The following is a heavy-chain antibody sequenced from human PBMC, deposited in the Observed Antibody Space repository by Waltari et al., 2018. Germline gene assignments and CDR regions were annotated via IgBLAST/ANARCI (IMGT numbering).Heavy chain of an antibody. CDR3: ARVGVGDILTGYRDAFDI. D-gene: IGHD3-9*01. CDR1: GGSFSGYY. V-gene: IGHV4-34*01. CDR2: INHSGST. Sequence: QVQLQQWGAGLLKPSETLSLTCAVYGGSFSGYYWSWIRQPPEKGLEWIGEINHSGSTNYNPSLKSRVTISVDTSKNQFSLKLSSVTAADTAVYYCARVGVGDILTGYRDAFDIWGQGTMVTVSS. J-gene: IGHJ3*02.